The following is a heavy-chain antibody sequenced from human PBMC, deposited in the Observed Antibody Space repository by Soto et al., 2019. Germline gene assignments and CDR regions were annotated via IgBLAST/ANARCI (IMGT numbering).Heavy chain of an antibody. CDR3: ARDRGGTTFNDAFGI. CDR1: GGSISSYY. D-gene: IGHD1-1*01. V-gene: IGHV4-59*01. Sequence: PSETLSLTCTVSGGSISSYYWSWIRQPPGKGLEWIGYIYYSGSTNYNPSLKSRVTISVDTSKNQFSLKLSSVTAADTAVYYCARDRGGTTFNDAFGIWGQGTMVTVSS. J-gene: IGHJ3*02. CDR2: IYYSGST.